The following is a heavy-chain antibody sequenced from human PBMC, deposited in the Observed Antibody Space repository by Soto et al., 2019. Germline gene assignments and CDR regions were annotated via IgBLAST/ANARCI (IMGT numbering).Heavy chain of an antibody. J-gene: IGHJ3*02. D-gene: IGHD2-2*01. CDR2: IWYDGSNK. CDR1: GFTFSSYG. V-gene: IGHV3-33*01. CDR3: ARDGGRSTPQAFDI. Sequence: QVQLVESGGGVVQPGRSLRLSCAASGFTFSSYGMHWVRQAPGKGLEWVAVIWYDGSNKYYADSVKGRFTISRDNSKNTLYLQMNSLRAEDTAVYYCARDGGRSTPQAFDIWGQGTMVTVSS.